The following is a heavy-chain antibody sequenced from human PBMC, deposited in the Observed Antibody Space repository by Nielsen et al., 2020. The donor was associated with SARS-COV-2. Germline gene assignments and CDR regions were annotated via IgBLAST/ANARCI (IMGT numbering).Heavy chain of an antibody. V-gene: IGHV4-39*07. Sequence: SETLSLTCTVSGGSISSSSYYWCWIRQPPGKGLEWIGSIYYSGSTYYNPSLKSRVTISVDTSKNQYSLKLSSVTAADTAVYYCAREPGLPNWFDPWGQGTLVTVSS. CDR1: GGSISSSSYY. CDR3: AREPGLPNWFDP. CDR2: IYYSGST. J-gene: IGHJ5*02. D-gene: IGHD1-14*01.